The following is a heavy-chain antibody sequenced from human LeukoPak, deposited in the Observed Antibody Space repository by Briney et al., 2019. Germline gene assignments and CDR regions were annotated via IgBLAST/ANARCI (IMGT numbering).Heavy chain of an antibody. CDR3: ARFPSLSAAGTYWFDP. CDR2: VYYSGST. Sequence: SETLSLTCTVSGGSINSYYWSWIRQPPGKGLEWIGYVYYSGSTSYNPPLKSRVTISVDTSNNQFSMKLSSVTAADTAVYYCARFPSLSAAGTYWFDPWGQGTLVTVSS. V-gene: IGHV4-59*01. D-gene: IGHD6-13*01. J-gene: IGHJ5*02. CDR1: GGSINSYY.